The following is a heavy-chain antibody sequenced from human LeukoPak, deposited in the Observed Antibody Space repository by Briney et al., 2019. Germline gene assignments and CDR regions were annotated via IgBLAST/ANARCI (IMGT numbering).Heavy chain of an antibody. CDR3: ARDSQYCSSGSCSPGASDI. CDR1: GFTVSTNY. D-gene: IGHD2-15*01. J-gene: IGHJ3*02. Sequence: PGGSLRLSCAASGFTVSTNYMSWVRQAPGKGLEWVSVLYSGGRTDYADSVKGRFTISRDNSKNTLYLQMNSLRVEDTAVYYCARDSQYCSSGSCSPGASDICGQGTMVTVSS. V-gene: IGHV3-53*01. CDR2: LYSGGRT.